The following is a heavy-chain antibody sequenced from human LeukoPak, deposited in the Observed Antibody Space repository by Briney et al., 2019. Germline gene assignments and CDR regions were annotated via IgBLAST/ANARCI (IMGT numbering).Heavy chain of an antibody. CDR3: AKGSDYYGSVTSKKTD. CDR2: ISGGSGNI. V-gene: IGHV3-23*01. D-gene: IGHD3-10*01. CDR1: GFTFSNYA. Sequence: GGSLRLSCSVSGFTFSNYAMHWVRQAPGKGLEWVSLISGGSGNIYYVDSVKGRFTISRDNSKNTLYVQMTSLRAEDTAIYYCAKGSDYYGSVTSKKTDWGQETLVTVSS. J-gene: IGHJ4*02.